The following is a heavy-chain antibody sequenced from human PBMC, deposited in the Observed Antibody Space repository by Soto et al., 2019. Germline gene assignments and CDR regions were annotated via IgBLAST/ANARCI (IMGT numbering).Heavy chain of an antibody. D-gene: IGHD6-19*01. Sequence: QVHLVQSGAEVMQPGASVKVSCKASGYNFTAFGIAWVRQAPGQGLEWVGWISTYSGRTEYAQNLQARVTLTTDRSTSTDFMELRIRRADDTAVYFSGRDRKNSGSGWYELDFGGRGTAFPVSS. CDR2: ISTYSGRT. CDR3: GRDRKNSGSGWYELDF. CDR1: GYNFTAFG. V-gene: IGHV1-18*01. J-gene: IGHJ4*02.